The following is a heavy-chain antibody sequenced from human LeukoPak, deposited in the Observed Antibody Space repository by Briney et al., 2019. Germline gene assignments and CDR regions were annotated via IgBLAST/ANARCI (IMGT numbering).Heavy chain of an antibody. CDR3: ARIVYSSGWPTTGYYYYGMDV. Sequence: NPSETLSLTCTVSGGSISSYYWSWIRQPPGKGLEWIGYIYYSGSTNYNPSLKSRVTISVDTSKNQFSLKLSSVTAADTAVYYCARIVYSSGWPTTGYYYYGMDVWGQGTTVTVSS. D-gene: IGHD6-19*01. V-gene: IGHV4-59*01. CDR1: GGSISSYY. CDR2: IYYSGST. J-gene: IGHJ6*02.